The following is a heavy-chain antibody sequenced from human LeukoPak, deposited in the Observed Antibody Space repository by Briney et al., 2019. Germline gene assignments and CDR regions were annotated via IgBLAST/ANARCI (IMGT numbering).Heavy chain of an antibody. CDR1: GYTFTGYY. CDR2: INPDNGGT. CDR3: ARDPSNSGYDYLYYFDY. V-gene: IGHV1-2*02. Sequence: ASVKGSCKASGYTFTGYYMHWVRQAPGQGLEWMGWINPDNGGTNYAQKFQGRVTMTRDMSISTAYMELSRLRSDDTAVYYCARDPSNSGYDYLYYFDYWGQGTLVTVSS. J-gene: IGHJ4*02. D-gene: IGHD5-12*01.